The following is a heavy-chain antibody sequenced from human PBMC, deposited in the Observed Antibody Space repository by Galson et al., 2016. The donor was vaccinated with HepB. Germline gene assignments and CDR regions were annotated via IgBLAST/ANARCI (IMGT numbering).Heavy chain of an antibody. D-gene: IGHD3-22*01. J-gene: IGHJ3*01. CDR1: GYSFPSYW. V-gene: IGHV5-10-1*01. CDR2: IDPRDSYT. Sequence: QSGAEVKKPGEPLMISCKASGYSFPSYWISWVRQMPGKGLEWMGRIDPRDSYTNYSPSFQGHVTISADKSVSTAYLQWSSLTASDTAIYYCARHLWGSDSFDVWGQGTMLSVSS. CDR3: ARHLWGSDSFDV.